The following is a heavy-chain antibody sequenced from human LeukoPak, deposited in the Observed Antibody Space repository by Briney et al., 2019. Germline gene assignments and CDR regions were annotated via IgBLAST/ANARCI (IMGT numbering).Heavy chain of an antibody. CDR2: LYTGGKT. Sequence: GGSLRLSCAASGFTISSYHMSWVRQAPGKGLGWVSVLYTGGKTSYAGAVRGRFTVSRDNSKNTLSLEMNSLRAEDTAVYYCARDSTFDIWGQGTVVTVSS. D-gene: IGHD2-2*01. CDR1: GFTISSYH. V-gene: IGHV3-53*01. J-gene: IGHJ3*02. CDR3: ARDSTFDI.